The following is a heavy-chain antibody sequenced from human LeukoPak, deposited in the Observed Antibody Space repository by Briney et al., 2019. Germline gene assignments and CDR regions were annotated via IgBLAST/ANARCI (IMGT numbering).Heavy chain of an antibody. J-gene: IGHJ3*01. CDR3: VRDSGAYSSVYYDAFDF. Sequence: GGSLRLSCAASGFTFSNYWMIWVRQAPGKGLEWVANINREGSEKHYADSVNGRFTLSRDNAKNSMFLQMNSLRVDDTAMYYCVRDSGAYSSVYYDAFDFWGQGTVVTVSS. D-gene: IGHD5/OR15-5a*01. CDR1: GFTFSNYW. V-gene: IGHV3-7*01. CDR2: INREGSEK.